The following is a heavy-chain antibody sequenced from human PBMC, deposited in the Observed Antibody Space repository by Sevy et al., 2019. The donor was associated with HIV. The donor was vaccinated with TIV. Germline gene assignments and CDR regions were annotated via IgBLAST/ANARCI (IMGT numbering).Heavy chain of an antibody. Sequence: GESLKISCEGSGDSFTSHWIGWVRHMPGKGLEWMGIIYPDDPETRYSPSFQGQVTFSADKSISTAYLQWSSLKASDTAMYYCATSRSGYFDSSGYYIYWGQGTMVTVSS. CDR1: GDSFTSHW. CDR3: ATSRSGYFDSSGYYIY. J-gene: IGHJ4*02. D-gene: IGHD3-22*01. V-gene: IGHV5-51*01. CDR2: IYPDDPET.